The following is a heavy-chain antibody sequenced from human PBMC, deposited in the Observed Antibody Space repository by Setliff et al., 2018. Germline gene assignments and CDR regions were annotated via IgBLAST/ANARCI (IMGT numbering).Heavy chain of an antibody. J-gene: IGHJ6*02. Sequence: SETLSLTCTVSGGSISSRSYYWGWIRQPPGKGLEWIGSIYYSGSTYYKPSLTSRVTISVDTSKNQFSLKLSSVTAADTAVYYCARVPSYGSGTYYYYYFGMDVWGQGTTVTVSS. CDR1: GGSISSRSYY. CDR2: IYYSGST. CDR3: ARVPSYGSGTYYYYYFGMDV. D-gene: IGHD3-10*01. V-gene: IGHV4-39*07.